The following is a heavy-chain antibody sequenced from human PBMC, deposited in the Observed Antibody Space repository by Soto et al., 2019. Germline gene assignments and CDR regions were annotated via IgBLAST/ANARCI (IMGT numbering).Heavy chain of an antibody. D-gene: IGHD6-19*01. J-gene: IGHJ6*02. CDR1: GFTFSSYS. CDR3: ARVRSSGGWFYYGMAV. Sequence: TGGALRLPCGASGFTFSSYSMNLGRQAPGNGLEWVPSTSSSSSYIYYADSVKGRFTISRDNAKNSLYLQMNSLRAEDTAVYYCARVRSSGGWFYYGMAVSGQGTTVTVSS. V-gene: IGHV3-21*01. CDR2: TSSSSSYI.